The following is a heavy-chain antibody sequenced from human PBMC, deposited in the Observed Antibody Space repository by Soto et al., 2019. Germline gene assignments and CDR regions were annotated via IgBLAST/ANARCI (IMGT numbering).Heavy chain of an antibody. V-gene: IGHV1-69*13. CDR3: ARYPGLGGDGYSYFDY. D-gene: IGHD3-16*01. CDR1: GGTFSSYA. J-gene: IGHJ4*02. Sequence: GASVKVSCKASGGTFSSYAISWVRQAPGQGIEWMGGITPIFGTANYAQKFQGRVTITADESTSTAYMELSSLRSEDTAVYYCARYPGLGGDGYSYFDYWGQGTLVTVSS. CDR2: ITPIFGTA.